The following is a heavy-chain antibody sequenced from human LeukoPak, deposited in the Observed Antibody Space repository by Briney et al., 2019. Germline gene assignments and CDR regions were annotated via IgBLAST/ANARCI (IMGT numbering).Heavy chain of an antibody. CDR2: INHSGST. V-gene: IGHV4-34*01. D-gene: IGHD1-26*01. J-gene: IGHJ4*02. CDR3: ARGLGNSYYFDY. CDR1: GGSFSGYY. Sequence: SETLSLTCAVYGGSFSGYYWSWIRQPPGKGLEWIGEINHSGSTNYNPSLKSRVTISVDTSKNQFSLKLSSVTAAGTAVYYCARGLGNSYYFDYWGQGTLVTVSS.